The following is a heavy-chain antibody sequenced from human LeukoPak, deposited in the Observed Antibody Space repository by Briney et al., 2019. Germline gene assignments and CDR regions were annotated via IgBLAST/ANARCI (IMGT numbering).Heavy chain of an antibody. CDR3: ARMVESTVTIAFENWFDP. CDR2: IYYSGST. CDR1: GGSLSNYY. D-gene: IGHD4-11*01. Sequence: PSETLSLTCTVSGGSLSNYYCNWIRQPPGQGLEWIGHIYYSGSTNYNPSLKSRVTISVDTSKNQFSLKLSSVTAADTAVYYCARMVESTVTIAFENWFDPWGQGTLVTVSS. V-gene: IGHV4-59*01. J-gene: IGHJ5*02.